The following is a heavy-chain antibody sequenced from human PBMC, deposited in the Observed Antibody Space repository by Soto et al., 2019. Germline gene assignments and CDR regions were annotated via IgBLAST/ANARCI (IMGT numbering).Heavy chain of an antibody. CDR3: ARDGGSHGNSYSASDL. J-gene: IGHJ3*01. CDR2: ISPDGRDT. D-gene: IGHD1-7*01. V-gene: IGHV3-30*04. Sequence: PVGSLRLSCARSRFTFSSYAMHWVRQAPANGLEWVSVISPDGRDTLYAESVKGRFTISRDNSKNTMYVQMNSLRPEDTAIYYCARDGGSHGNSYSASDLWGQGAMVTDS. CDR1: RFTFSSYA.